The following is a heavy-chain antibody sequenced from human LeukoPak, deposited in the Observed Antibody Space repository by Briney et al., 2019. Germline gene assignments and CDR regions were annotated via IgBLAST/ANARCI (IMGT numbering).Heavy chain of an antibody. Sequence: VASVKVSCKASGYTFTSYGISWVRQAPGQGLEWMGWISAYNGNTNYAQKLQGRVTMTTDTSTSTAYMELRSLRSDDMAVYYCASPSYYDSSGYANDAFDIWGQGTMVTVSS. V-gene: IGHV1-18*03. D-gene: IGHD3-22*01. J-gene: IGHJ3*02. CDR3: ASPSYYDSSGYANDAFDI. CDR1: GYTFTSYG. CDR2: ISAYNGNT.